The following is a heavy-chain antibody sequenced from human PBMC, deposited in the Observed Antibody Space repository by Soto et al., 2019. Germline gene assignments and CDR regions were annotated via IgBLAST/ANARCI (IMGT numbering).Heavy chain of an antibody. D-gene: IGHD1-26*01. V-gene: IGHV3-23*01. J-gene: IGHJ3*01. Sequence: GGSLRLSCAASGFTLSSYAMSWVRQTPGKGLEWVSSIKVTGDDTYYADSGKGRFSISRDNSKNTVYVQMNNLRAEDTAVYYCPKDGGRFFNEFELWGQGTMVTVSS. CDR3: PKDGGRFFNEFEL. CDR2: IKVTGDDT. CDR1: GFTLSSYA.